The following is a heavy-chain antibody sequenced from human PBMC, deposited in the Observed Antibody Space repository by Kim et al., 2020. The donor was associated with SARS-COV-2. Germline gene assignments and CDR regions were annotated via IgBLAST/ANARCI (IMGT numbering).Heavy chain of an antibody. CDR3: ASRGYYYDSSGDDY. V-gene: IGHV4-39*01. D-gene: IGHD3-22*01. CDR1: GGSISSSSYY. CDR2: IYYSGST. Sequence: SETLSLTCTVSGGSISSSSYYWGWIRQPPGKGLEWIGSIYYSGSTYYNPSLKSRVTISVDTSKNQFSLKLSSVTAAATAVYYCASRGYYYDSSGDDYWGQGTLVTVSS. J-gene: IGHJ4*02.